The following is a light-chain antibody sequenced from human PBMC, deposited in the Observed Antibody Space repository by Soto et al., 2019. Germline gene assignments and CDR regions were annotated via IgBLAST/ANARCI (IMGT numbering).Light chain of an antibody. CDR1: QSVSSN. CDR3: HKRQYWPQIT. V-gene: IGKV3-11*01. J-gene: IGKJ5*01. Sequence: DIVLTQSPATLSVYPGERPTRSCRSSQSVSSNLAWYQQKPGQAHRLLIYGASSRATGIPDRFSGSGSGTDFTLTIRRLQPEDFAVYYCHKRQYWPQITGGQGTQLEIK. CDR2: GAS.